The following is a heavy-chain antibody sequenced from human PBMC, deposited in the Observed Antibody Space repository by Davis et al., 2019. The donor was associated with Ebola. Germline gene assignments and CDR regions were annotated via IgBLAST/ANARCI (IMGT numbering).Heavy chain of an antibody. CDR3: ARGGGWLVRDY. J-gene: IGHJ4*02. CDR2: INHSGST. Sequence: SETLSLTCTVSGGSISGDYWSWIRQPPGKGLEWIGEINHSGSTNYNPSLKSRVTISVDTSKNQFSLKLSSVTAADTAVYYCARGGGWLVRDYWGQGTLVTVSS. D-gene: IGHD6-19*01. V-gene: IGHV4-34*01. CDR1: GGSISGDY.